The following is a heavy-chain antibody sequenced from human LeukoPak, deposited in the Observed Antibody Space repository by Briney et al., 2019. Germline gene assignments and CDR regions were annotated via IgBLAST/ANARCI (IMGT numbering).Heavy chain of an antibody. V-gene: IGHV3-23*01. Sequence: GGSLRLSCAASGFSFCTSPMSWFRQPPGKGLEWVSAMNNGPGATFYRDSVRGRFTISRDDSKSTLYLQMNSLRAEDTGTYYCAKTHYDLLDVWGQGTTVTVSS. D-gene: IGHD5-12*01. J-gene: IGHJ6*02. CDR3: AKTHYDLLDV. CDR1: GFSFCTSP. CDR2: MNNGPGAT.